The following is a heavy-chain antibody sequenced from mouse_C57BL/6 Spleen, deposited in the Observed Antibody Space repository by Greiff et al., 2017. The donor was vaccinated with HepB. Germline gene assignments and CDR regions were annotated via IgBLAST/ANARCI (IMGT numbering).Heavy chain of an antibody. CDR3: ARAPDSNYVLYYFDY. CDR1: GYTFTSYW. Sequence: QVQLQQPGAELVRPGSSVKLSCKASGYTFTSYWMDWVKQRPGQGLEWIGNIYPSDSETHYNQKFKDKATLTVDKSSSTAYMQLSSLTSEDSAVYYCARAPDSNYVLYYFDYWGQGTTLTVSS. CDR2: IYPSDSET. V-gene: IGHV1-61*01. D-gene: IGHD2-5*01. J-gene: IGHJ2*01.